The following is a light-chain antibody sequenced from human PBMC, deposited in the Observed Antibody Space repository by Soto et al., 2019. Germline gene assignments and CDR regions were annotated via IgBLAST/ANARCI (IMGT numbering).Light chain of an antibody. CDR2: RNN. J-gene: IGLJ2*01. CDR1: SSNIGSNY. CDR3: AAWDDSLSGVV. Sequence: QSVLTQPTSASGTPGQRVTSSCSGSSSNIGSNYLYWYQQLPGTAPKLLIYRNNQRPSGVPDRFSGSKSGTSASLAISGLRSEDEADYYCAAWDDSLSGVVFGGGTKVT. V-gene: IGLV1-47*01.